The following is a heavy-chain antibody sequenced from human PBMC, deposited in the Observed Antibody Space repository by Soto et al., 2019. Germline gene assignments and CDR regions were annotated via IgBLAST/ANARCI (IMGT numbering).Heavy chain of an antibody. CDR3: ARDLPVVAATTLDY. Sequence: QLQLVESGGGVVQPGRTLRLSCAASGFTFSSYGMHWVRQAPGKGLEWVAVIWYDGSNKYYADSVKGRFTISRDNSKNTLYLQMNSLRAEDTAVYYCARDLPVVAATTLDYWGQGTLVTVSS. CDR1: GFTFSSYG. J-gene: IGHJ4*02. D-gene: IGHD2-15*01. CDR2: IWYDGSNK. V-gene: IGHV3-33*01.